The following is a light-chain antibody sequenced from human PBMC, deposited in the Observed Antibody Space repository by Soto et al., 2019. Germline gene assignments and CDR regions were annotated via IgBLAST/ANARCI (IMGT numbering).Light chain of an antibody. CDR1: SSDVGGYNY. CDR3: SSYTSSSTLAV. CDR2: DVN. Sequence: QSALTQPASVSGSPGQSITISCTGTSSDVGGYNYVSWYQQDPGKAPKLMIYDVNNRPSGVSNRSSGSKSGNTASLTISGLQVEDEAYYYCSSYTSSSTLAVFGGGTKVTVL. V-gene: IGLV2-14*01. J-gene: IGLJ2*01.